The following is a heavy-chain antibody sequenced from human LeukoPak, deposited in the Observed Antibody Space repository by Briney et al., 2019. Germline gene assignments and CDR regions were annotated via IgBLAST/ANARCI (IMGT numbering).Heavy chain of an antibody. Sequence: SETLSLTCAVYGGSFSGYYWSWIRQPPGKGLEWIGEINHSGSTNYNPSLKSRVTISVDTSKNQFSLKLSSVTAADTAVYYCARLNDFDWLSPHFDYWGQGTLVTVSS. CDR2: INHSGST. D-gene: IGHD3-9*01. CDR1: GGSFSGYY. V-gene: IGHV4-34*01. CDR3: ARLNDFDWLSPHFDY. J-gene: IGHJ4*02.